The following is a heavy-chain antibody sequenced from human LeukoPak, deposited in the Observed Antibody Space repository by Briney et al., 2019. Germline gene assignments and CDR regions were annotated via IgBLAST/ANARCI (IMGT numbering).Heavy chain of an antibody. CDR1: GYTFTGYY. J-gene: IGHJ6*03. CDR2: INPNSGGT. V-gene: IGHV1-2*02. Sequence: GASVKVSCKASGYTFTGYYMHWVRQAPGQGLEWMGWINPNSGGTNYAQKFQGRVTMTRGTSISTAYMELSRLRSDDTAVYYCARGAGGDRLGNYYYMDVWGKGTTVTISS. CDR3: ARGAGGDRLGNYYYMDV. D-gene: IGHD2-21*02.